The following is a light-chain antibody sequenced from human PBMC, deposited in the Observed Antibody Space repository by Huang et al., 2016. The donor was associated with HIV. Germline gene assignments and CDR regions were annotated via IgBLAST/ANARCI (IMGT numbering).Light chain of an antibody. CDR2: LGS. CDR1: QSLLHSNGYNY. J-gene: IGKJ1*01. CDR3: MQALQTPRT. Sequence: DIVMTQSPLSLPVTPGEPASISCRSSQSLLHSNGYNYLDWYLQKPGQSPRLLLYLGSHRDSGVPDRFSGRASGTDFTLKISRVEAEDVGVYYCMQALQTPRTFGQGTKVEIK. V-gene: IGKV2-28*01.